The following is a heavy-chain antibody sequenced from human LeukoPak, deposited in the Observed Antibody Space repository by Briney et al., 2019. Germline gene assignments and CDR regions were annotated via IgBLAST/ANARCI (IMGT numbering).Heavy chain of an antibody. Sequence: PSETLSLTCTVSGGSISSYYWSWIRQTPGKGLEWIGYIYYLGSTSYSPSLKSRITISVDTPKNQFSLRLTSVTAADTAVYYCARHVYPGRSPKPPPFEIWGQGTMVTASS. V-gene: IGHV4-59*08. CDR1: GGSISSYY. J-gene: IGHJ3*02. CDR2: IYYLGST. CDR3: ARHVYPGRSPKPPPFEI. D-gene: IGHD5/OR15-5a*01.